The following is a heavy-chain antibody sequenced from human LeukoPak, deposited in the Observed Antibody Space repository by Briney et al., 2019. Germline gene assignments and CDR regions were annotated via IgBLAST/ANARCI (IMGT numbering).Heavy chain of an antibody. Sequence: SETLSPTCTVSGGSISSYYWSWIRQPAGKGLEWIGRIYTSGSTNYNPSLKSRVTMSVDTSKNQFSLKLSSVTAADTAVYYCVSGRYGDYAAGAFDIWGQGTMVTVSS. CDR3: VSGRYGDYAAGAFDI. CDR1: GGSISSYY. V-gene: IGHV4-4*07. J-gene: IGHJ3*02. D-gene: IGHD4-17*01. CDR2: IYTSGST.